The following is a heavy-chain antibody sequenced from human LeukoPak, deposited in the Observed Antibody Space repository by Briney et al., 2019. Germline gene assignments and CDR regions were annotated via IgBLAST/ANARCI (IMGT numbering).Heavy chain of an antibody. CDR1: GFTVSSNY. CDR2: IYSGGST. CDR3: ARDPGGPHTVKWDAFDI. V-gene: IGHV3-53*01. Sequence: GGSLRLSCAASGFTVSSNYMSWVRQAPGKGLEWVSVIYSGGSTYYADSVKGRFTISRDNTKNTLYLQMNSLRAEDTAVYYCARDPGGPHTVKWDAFDIWGQGTMVTVSS. J-gene: IGHJ3*02. D-gene: IGHD2-2*02.